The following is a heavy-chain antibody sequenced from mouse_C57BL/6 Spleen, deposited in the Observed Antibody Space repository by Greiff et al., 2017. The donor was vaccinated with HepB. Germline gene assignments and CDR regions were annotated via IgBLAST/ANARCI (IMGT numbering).Heavy chain of an antibody. CDR3: SRVLYGSSHWYFDV. V-gene: IGHV5-4*03. CDR2: ISDGGSYT. CDR1: GFTFSSYA. J-gene: IGHJ1*03. D-gene: IGHD1-1*01. Sequence: EVMVVVSGGGLVKPGGSLKLSCAASGFTFSSYAMSWVRQTPEKRLEWVATISDGGSYTYYPDNVKGRFTISRDNAKNNLYLQMSHLKSEDTAMYYCSRVLYGSSHWYFDVWGTGTTATVSS.